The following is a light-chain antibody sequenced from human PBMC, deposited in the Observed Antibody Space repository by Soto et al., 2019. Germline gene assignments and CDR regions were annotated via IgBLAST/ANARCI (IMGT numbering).Light chain of an antibody. V-gene: IGKV1-39*01. CDR1: QSISSY. CDR3: QQSYSTEYT. J-gene: IGKJ2*01. Sequence: DLQMTQSPSSLSASVGDRVTITCQASQSISSYLNWYQQKPGKAPKLLIYAASSLQSGVPSRFSGSGSGTDFTLTISSLQPEDFATYYCQQSYSTEYTFGQGTKLEIK. CDR2: AAS.